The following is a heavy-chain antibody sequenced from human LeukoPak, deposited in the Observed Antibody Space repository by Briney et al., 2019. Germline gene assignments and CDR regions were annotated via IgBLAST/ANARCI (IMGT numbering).Heavy chain of an antibody. Sequence: GRSLRLSCAASGFTFSSYAMHWVRQAPGKGLEWVAVISYDGSNKYYADSVKGRFTISRDNSKNTLYLQMNSLRAEDTAVYYCARDYPCSGGSCYYGRFDYWGQGTLVTVSS. V-gene: IGHV3-30*04. CDR3: ARDYPCSGGSCYYGRFDY. CDR2: ISYDGSNK. J-gene: IGHJ4*02. D-gene: IGHD2-15*01. CDR1: GFTFSSYA.